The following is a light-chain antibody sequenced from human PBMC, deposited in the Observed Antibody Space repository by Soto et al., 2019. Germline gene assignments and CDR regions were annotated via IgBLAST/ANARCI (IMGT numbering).Light chain of an antibody. J-gene: IGKJ5*01. CDR1: QSVSSSF. Sequence: ENVLTQSPGTLSLSPGERATLSCRASQSVSSSFVAWYQQKPGQAPRLVIYGAASRATGIPDRFSGSGSGTDFTLTIIRLEPEDFAVYYCQQYGSLPITFGQGTRLEIK. V-gene: IGKV3-20*01. CDR3: QQYGSLPIT. CDR2: GAA.